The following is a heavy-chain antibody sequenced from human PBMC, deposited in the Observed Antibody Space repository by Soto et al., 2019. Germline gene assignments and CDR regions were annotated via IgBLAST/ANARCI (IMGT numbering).Heavy chain of an antibody. J-gene: IGHJ6*02. Sequence: GASVKVSCKASGGTFSSYAISWVRRAPGQGLEWMGGIIPIFGTANYAQKFQGRVTITADESTSTAYMELSSLRSEDTAVYYCASGIVSTIYYYYYYGMYVWGQGSTVPVSS. CDR2: IIPIFGTA. CDR3: ASGIVSTIYYYYYYGMYV. D-gene: IGHD5-12*01. V-gene: IGHV1-69*13. CDR1: GGTFSSYA.